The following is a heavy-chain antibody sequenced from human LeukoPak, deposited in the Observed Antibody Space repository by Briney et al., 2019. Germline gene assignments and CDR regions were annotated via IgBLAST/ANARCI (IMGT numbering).Heavy chain of an antibody. D-gene: IGHD6-19*01. CDR1: GGSISSGGYY. Sequence: SQTLSLTCTVSGGSISSGGYYWSWIRQHPGKGLEWIGYIYYSGSTYYNPSLKSRVTISVDTSKNQFSLKLSSVTAADTAVYYCARGGLRSSGWYKAYDYWGQGTLVTVSS. CDR3: ARGGLRSSGWYKAYDY. J-gene: IGHJ4*02. CDR2: IYYSGST. V-gene: IGHV4-31*03.